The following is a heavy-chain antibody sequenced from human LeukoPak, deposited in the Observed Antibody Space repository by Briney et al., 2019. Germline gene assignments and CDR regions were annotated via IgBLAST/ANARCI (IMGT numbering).Heavy chain of an antibody. CDR2: ISYSGST. D-gene: IGHD5-18*01. J-gene: IGHJ4*02. V-gene: IGHV4-59*01. CDR1: GGFISTYY. CDR3: ARDRYSYGF. Sequence: SESLSLTCTVSGGFISTYYWSWIRQPPGKGLEWIGFISYSGSTYHNPSLKSRVTMSVDTSKNQFSLNLRSVTAADTAVYYCARDRYSYGFWGQGILVTVSS.